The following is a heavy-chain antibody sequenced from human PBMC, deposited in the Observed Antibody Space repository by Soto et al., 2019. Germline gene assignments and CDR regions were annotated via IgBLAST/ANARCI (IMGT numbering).Heavy chain of an antibody. CDR3: ASHSSSWVWDFDY. CDR2: ISAYNGNT. J-gene: IGHJ4*02. D-gene: IGHD6-6*01. V-gene: IGHV1-18*01. CDR1: GYTLTSYG. Sequence: VKVSCKASGYTLTSYGISWVRQAPGQGLEWMGWISAYNGNTNYAQKLQGRVTMTTDTSTSTAYMELRSLRSDDTAVYYCASHSSSWVWDFDYWGQGTLVTVSS.